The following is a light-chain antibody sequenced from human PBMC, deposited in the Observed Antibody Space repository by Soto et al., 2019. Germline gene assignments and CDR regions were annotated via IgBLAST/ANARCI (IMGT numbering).Light chain of an antibody. J-gene: IGKJ1*01. CDR1: QSINNW. V-gene: IGKV1-5*01. CDR3: QQYNSYRT. CDR2: DAS. Sequence: DIQMTQSPSTLSASVGGRVTITCRASQSINNWLAWYQQKPGKAPKLLIYDASSLQSGVPSRFSGSGSGTDFTLTISNLQPEDFATYYCQQYNSYRTFGQGTKVDIK.